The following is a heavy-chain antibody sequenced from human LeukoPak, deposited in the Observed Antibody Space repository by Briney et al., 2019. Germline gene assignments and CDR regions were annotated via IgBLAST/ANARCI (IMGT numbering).Heavy chain of an antibody. CDR2: ISGSGGST. J-gene: IGHJ4*02. V-gene: IGHV3-23*01. CDR1: GFTFSSYA. D-gene: IGHD2-2*01. CDR3: AKRYCSSTSCYYDY. Sequence: PGGSLRLSCAASGFTFSSYAMSWVRQAPGKGLEWVSAISGSGGSTYYADSVKGRFTISRDNSKNTLYLQMTSLRAEDTAVYYCAKRYCSSTSCYYDYWGQGTLVTVSS.